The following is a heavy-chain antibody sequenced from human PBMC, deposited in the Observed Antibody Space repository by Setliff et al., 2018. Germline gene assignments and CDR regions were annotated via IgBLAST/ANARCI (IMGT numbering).Heavy chain of an antibody. Sequence: ASVKVSCKASGYTFTSYYMHWVRQAPGQGLEWMGIINPSGGSPSYAQKFQGRVTMTRDTSASTVYMELSSLRSEDTAVYYCARVQMAYGDYSGAFDIWGQGTMVTVSS. CDR3: ARVQMAYGDYSGAFDI. CDR2: INPSGGSP. CDR1: GYTFTSYY. V-gene: IGHV1-46*03. D-gene: IGHD4-17*01. J-gene: IGHJ3*02.